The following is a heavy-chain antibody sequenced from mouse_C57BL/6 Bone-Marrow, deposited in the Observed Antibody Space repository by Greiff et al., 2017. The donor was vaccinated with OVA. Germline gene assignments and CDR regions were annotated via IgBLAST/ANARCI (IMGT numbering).Heavy chain of an antibody. D-gene: IGHD4-1*01. CDR2: IYPGDGDT. CDR3: ARRATGTDWFAY. CDR1: GYAFSSYW. V-gene: IGHV1-80*01. J-gene: IGHJ3*01. Sequence: QVQLQQSGAELVKPGASVKISCKASGYAFSSYWMNWVKQRPGKGLEWIGQIYPGDGDTNYNGKFKGKATLTADKSYSTAYMQLSSLTSEDSAVYFCARRATGTDWFAYWGQGTLVTVSA.